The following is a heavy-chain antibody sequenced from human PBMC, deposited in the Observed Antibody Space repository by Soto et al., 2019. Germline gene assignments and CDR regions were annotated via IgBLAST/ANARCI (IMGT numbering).Heavy chain of an antibody. J-gene: IGHJ5*02. CDR2: IYYSGST. CDR1: GGSISSYY. Sequence: QVQLQESGPGLVKPSETLSLTCTVSGGSISSYYWSWIRQPPGKGLESIGYIYYSGSTNYNPSLKSRVTISVDTSKNQFSLKLSSVTAADTAVYYCARHDHFLEYLMGFDPWGQGTLVTVSS. V-gene: IGHV4-59*08. CDR3: ARHDHFLEYLMGFDP. D-gene: IGHD3-3*01.